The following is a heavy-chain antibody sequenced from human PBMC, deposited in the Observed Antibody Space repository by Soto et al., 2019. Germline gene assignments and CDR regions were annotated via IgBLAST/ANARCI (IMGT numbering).Heavy chain of an antibody. CDR3: ARDTLSAFDV. CDR1: RFTFSVYW. D-gene: IGHD3-16*01. J-gene: IGHJ3*01. Sequence: EVQLVESGGGLVQPGGSLRLSCTASRFTFSVYWMSWVRQAPGKGLEWGANIRHDGSEKFYVDSVKGRFTVSRDNAKNSLYLQMNSLRAEDTAVYYCARDTLSAFDVWGQGTMVTVSS. V-gene: IGHV3-7*01. CDR2: IRHDGSEK.